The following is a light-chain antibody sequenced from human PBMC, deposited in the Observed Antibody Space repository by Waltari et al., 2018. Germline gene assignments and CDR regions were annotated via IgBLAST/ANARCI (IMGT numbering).Light chain of an antibody. V-gene: IGLV2-14*03. CDR3: SSYTSDSTLVL. J-gene: IGLJ2*01. Sequence: QSALTQPASVSGPPGQSITIPCTGTTSDVGGYKFVSWYQQHPGKAPKLIIYDVNNRPSGVSYRFSGSKSGNTASLTISGLQAEDEADYYCSSYTSDSTLVLFGGGTKLTVL. CDR2: DVN. CDR1: TSDVGGYKF.